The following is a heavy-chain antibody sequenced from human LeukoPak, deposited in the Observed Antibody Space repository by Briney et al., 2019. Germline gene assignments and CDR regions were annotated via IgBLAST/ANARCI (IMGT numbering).Heavy chain of an antibody. V-gene: IGHV3-23*01. CDR3: ARDFGDSSPRYDY. J-gene: IGHJ4*02. Sequence: PGRSLRLSCAASGFTLSSYAMSGVPQAPGKGLECVSANSGIGGSTYYADSAKGRFTISRHNSKNTLYLQMSSLRAEDTAVYYCARDFGDSSPRYDYWGQGTLVTVSS. CDR1: GFTLSSYA. CDR2: NSGIGGST. D-gene: IGHD4-17*01.